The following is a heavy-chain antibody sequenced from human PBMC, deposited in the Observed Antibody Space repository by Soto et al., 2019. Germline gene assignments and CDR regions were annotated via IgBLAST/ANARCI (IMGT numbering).Heavy chain of an antibody. V-gene: IGHV3-33*01. CDR2: IWYDGSNK. Sequence: GGSLRLSCAASGFTFSSYGMHWVRQAPGKGLEWVAVIWYDGSNKYYADSVKGRFTISRDNSKNTLYLQMNSLRAEDTAVYYCARDRVRSAVQPSYYYYYGMDVWGQGTTVTVSS. J-gene: IGHJ6*02. D-gene: IGHD6-25*01. CDR1: GFTFSSYG. CDR3: ARDRVRSAVQPSYYYYYGMDV.